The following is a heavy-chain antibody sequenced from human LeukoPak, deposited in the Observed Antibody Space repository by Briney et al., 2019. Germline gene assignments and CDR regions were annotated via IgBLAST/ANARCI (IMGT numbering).Heavy chain of an antibody. Sequence: GGSLRLSCAASGFTFSSYSMNWVRQAPGKGREWVSYISSSSSTIYYADSVKGRFTISRDKAKNSLYLQMNSLRAEDTAVYYCAREYCSSTSCLYDYWGQGTLVTVSS. CDR3: AREYCSSTSCLYDY. CDR1: GFTFSSYS. J-gene: IGHJ4*02. D-gene: IGHD2-2*01. CDR2: ISSSSSTI. V-gene: IGHV3-48*01.